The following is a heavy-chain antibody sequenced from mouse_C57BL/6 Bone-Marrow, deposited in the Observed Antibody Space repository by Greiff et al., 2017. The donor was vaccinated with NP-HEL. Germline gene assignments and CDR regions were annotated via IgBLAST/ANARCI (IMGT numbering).Heavy chain of an antibody. Sequence: EVKVVESGGGLVKPGGSLKLSCAASGFTFSSYAMSWVRQTPEKRLEWVATISDGGSYTYYPDNVQGRFTISRDNAKNNLYLQMSHLKSEDTAMYYCARDPPLWLRGRDYFDYWGQGTTLTVSS. CDR2: ISDGGSYT. J-gene: IGHJ2*01. D-gene: IGHD2-2*01. CDR3: ARDPPLWLRGRDYFDY. CDR1: GFTFSSYA. V-gene: IGHV5-4*01.